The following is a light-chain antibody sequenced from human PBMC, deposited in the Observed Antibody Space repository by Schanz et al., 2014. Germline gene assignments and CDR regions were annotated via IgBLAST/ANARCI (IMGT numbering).Light chain of an antibody. V-gene: IGLV2-8*01. J-gene: IGLJ2*01. CDR3: CSYTSSNTLE. Sequence: QSVLTQPPSASGSLGQSVTISCTGTSSDIGYYIYVSWYQQHPGKAPKLVIYEVDKRPSGVPVRFSGSKSGNTASLTISGLQAEDEGDYYCCSYTSSNTLEFGGGTKVTVL. CDR2: EVD. CDR1: SSDIGYYIY.